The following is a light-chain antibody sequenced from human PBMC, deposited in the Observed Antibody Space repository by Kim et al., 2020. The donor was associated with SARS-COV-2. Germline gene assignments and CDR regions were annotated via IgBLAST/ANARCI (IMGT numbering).Light chain of an antibody. CDR3: QQSYTMPRA. J-gene: IGKJ1*01. V-gene: IGKV1-39*01. CDR2: AAS. Sequence: DIQMTQSPSSLSASVGDRATITCRASQSITNYLNWYQQKPGKAPKVLIYAASTLQSGVPSRFSGSGSGTDFTLTISSLQPDDFASYYCQQSYTMPRAFGPGTKVDIK. CDR1: QSITNY.